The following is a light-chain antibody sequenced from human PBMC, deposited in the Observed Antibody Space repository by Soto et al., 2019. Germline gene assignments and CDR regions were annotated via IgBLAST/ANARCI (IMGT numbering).Light chain of an antibody. J-gene: IGKJ4*01. V-gene: IGKV1-5*03. CDR1: QTISSW. CDR2: KAS. CDR3: QEYNSYSLT. Sequence: DIQMTQSPSTLSASVGDRGTITCRASQTISSWLAWYQQKPGKAPKLLIYKASTLESGVPSRFSGSGSGTEVTLTISSLQPDDFASYYCQEYNSYSLTFGGGTKVEIK.